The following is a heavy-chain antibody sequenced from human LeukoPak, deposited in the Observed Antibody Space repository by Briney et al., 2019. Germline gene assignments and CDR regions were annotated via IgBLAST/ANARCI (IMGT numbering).Heavy chain of an antibody. J-gene: IGHJ6*02. CDR1: GFXXXXYY. D-gene: IGHD1-26*01. CDR2: ISSSGSTI. CDR3: AREVGAIAYYYYYGMDV. V-gene: IGHV3-11*01. Sequence: GFXXXXYYMSWIRQAPGKGLEWVSYISSSGSTIYYADSVKGRFTISRDNAKNSLYLQMNSLRAEDTAVYYCAREVGAIAYYYYYGMDVWGQGTTVTVSS.